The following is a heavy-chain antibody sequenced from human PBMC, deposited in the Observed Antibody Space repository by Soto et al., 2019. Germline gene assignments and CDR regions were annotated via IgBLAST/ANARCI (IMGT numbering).Heavy chain of an antibody. J-gene: IGHJ4*02. Sequence: QVQLQESGPGLVKPSQTLSLTCTVSGGSISSGGYYWSWIRQHPGKGLEWIGYIYYSGSTYYNPSLKSRVTISVDTSKNQFSLKLSSVTAADTAVYYCARDRYSYDSSGWEYPLNYFDYWGQGTLVTVSS. CDR3: ARDRYSYDSSGWEYPLNYFDY. V-gene: IGHV4-31*03. CDR2: IYYSGST. CDR1: GGSISSGGYY. D-gene: IGHD3-22*01.